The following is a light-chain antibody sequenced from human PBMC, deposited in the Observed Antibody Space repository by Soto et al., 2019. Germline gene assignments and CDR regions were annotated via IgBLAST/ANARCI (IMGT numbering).Light chain of an antibody. J-gene: IGLJ2*01. CDR1: TNDVGAYDY. CDR3: TSYTTGDTLA. CDR2: DVS. V-gene: IGLV2-14*03. Sequence: QSALTQPASVSGSPGQSIPISCAGTTNDVGAYDYVSWYQHHPGKALRLMIFDVSDRPSGVSNRFSGSKSGNTASLTISGLQAEDEADYYCTSYTTGDTLAFGGGTKLTVL.